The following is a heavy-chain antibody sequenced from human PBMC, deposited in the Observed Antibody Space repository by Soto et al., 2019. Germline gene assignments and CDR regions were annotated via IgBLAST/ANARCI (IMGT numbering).Heavy chain of an antibody. J-gene: IGHJ6*02. D-gene: IGHD6-19*01. V-gene: IGHV1-69*13. CDR1: RVAFSKFI. Sequence: SVKVSCKASRVAFSKFIVTWVRQAPGLGLEWVGGIIPIFGTANYAQKFQGRVTITADESTSTSYMEVNNLRSEDTAVYYCAKVRYSSPMGYYYGMDVWGQRTTVTVSS. CDR2: IIPIFGTA. CDR3: AKVRYSSPMGYYYGMDV.